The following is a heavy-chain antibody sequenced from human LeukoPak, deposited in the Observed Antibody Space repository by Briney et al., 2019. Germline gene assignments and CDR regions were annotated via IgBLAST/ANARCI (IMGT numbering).Heavy chain of an antibody. J-gene: IGHJ4*02. CDR3: ATQTAEVIDY. D-gene: IGHD6-25*01. CDR2: ISGSGDTT. V-gene: IGHV3-23*01. Sequence: GGSLRLSCAASGFTFSSYAMSWVRQAPGKGLEWVSGISGSGDTTNYADSVKGRFTISRDKSKNTIYLQMNSLRAEDTAVYYCATQTAEVIDYWGQGTLVTVSS. CDR1: GFTFSSYA.